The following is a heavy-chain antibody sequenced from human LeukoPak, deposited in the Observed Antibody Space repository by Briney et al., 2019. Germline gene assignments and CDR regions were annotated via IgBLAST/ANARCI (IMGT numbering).Heavy chain of an antibody. CDR3: ARRFASGYYPAFDY. J-gene: IGHJ4*02. Sequence: ASVKVSCKASGYTFTSYGISWVRQAPGQGLEWMGWISAYNGNTNYAQKLQGRVTMTTDTSTSTAYMGLRSLRSDDTAVYYCARRFASGYYPAFDYWGQGTLVTVSS. V-gene: IGHV1-18*01. CDR1: GYTFTSYG. CDR2: ISAYNGNT. D-gene: IGHD3-22*01.